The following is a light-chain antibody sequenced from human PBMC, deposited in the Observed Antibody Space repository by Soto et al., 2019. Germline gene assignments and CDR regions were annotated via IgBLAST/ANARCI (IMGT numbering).Light chain of an antibody. J-gene: IGKJ2*01. Sequence: EIVMTQSRATLSVSPGERATLSCRASQSVGSNLAWYQQKPGQAPRLLIYGASTRATGIPARFSGSGSGTEFTLTISSLQSEDFALYYCQQYNNWPPKFTFGQGTKLEIK. CDR3: QQYNNWPPKFT. V-gene: IGKV3-15*01. CDR1: QSVGSN. CDR2: GAS.